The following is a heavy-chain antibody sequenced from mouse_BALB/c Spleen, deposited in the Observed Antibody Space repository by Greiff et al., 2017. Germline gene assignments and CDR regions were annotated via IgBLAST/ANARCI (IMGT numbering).Heavy chain of an antibody. D-gene: IGHD1-1*01. Sequence: EVQLVESGGDLEKPGGSLKLSCAASGFTFSSYGMSWVRQTPDKRLEWVATISSGGSYTYYPDSVKGRFTISRDNAKNTLYLQMSSLKSEDTAMCYSATITTRYFDVWGAGTTVTVSS. CDR3: ATITTRYFDV. J-gene: IGHJ1*01. CDR2: ISSGGSYT. CDR1: GFTFSSYG. V-gene: IGHV5-6*01.